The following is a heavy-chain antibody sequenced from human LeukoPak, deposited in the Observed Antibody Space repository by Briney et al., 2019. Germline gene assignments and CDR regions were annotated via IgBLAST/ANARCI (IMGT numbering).Heavy chain of an antibody. Sequence: AGGSLRLSCAASGFTFSSYEMNWVRQAPGKGLEWVSYISSSGSTIYYGDSVKGRFTISRDNAKNSLYPQMNSLRAEDTAVYYCARVKYSASGLDYWGQGTLVTVSS. CDR2: ISSSGSTI. CDR1: GFTFSSYE. J-gene: IGHJ4*02. CDR3: ARVKYSASGLDY. V-gene: IGHV3-48*03. D-gene: IGHD3-10*01.